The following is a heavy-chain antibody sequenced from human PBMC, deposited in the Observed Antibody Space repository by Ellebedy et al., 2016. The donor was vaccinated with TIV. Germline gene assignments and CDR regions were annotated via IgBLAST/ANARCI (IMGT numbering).Heavy chain of an antibody. J-gene: IGHJ5*02. V-gene: IGHV1-8*03. CDR1: RYTFGDSD. CDR3: ARARGVYGEKDYEDWFGP. D-gene: IGHD4-17*01. CDR2: LNPTTGNS. Sequence: AASVTVSCKASRYTFGDSDIISARHPPRHGLEWMGCLNPTTGNSHFAQKFRGRVTITSNTAISRFNLELSSLRSEDTTVYYCARARGVYGEKDYEDWFGPWGQGTLVTVPS.